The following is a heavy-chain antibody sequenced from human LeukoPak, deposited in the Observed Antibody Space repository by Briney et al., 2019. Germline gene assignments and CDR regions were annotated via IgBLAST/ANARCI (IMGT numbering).Heavy chain of an antibody. V-gene: IGHV3-21*01. Sequence: GGSLRLSCAASGFTFSSYSMNWVRQAPGKGLEWVSSISSGSSYIYYADSVKGRFTISRDNAKNPLYLQMNSLRAEDTAVYYCARLCSGYVYDAFDIWGQGTMVTVSS. J-gene: IGHJ3*02. CDR2: ISSGSSYI. D-gene: IGHD5-12*01. CDR3: ARLCSGYVYDAFDI. CDR1: GFTFSSYS.